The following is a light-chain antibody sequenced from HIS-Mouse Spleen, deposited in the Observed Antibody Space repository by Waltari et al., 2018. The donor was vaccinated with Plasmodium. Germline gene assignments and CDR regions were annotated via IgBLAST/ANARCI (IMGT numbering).Light chain of an antibody. J-gene: IGLJ2*01. CDR3: CSYAGSYTVV. CDR2: DLS. V-gene: IGLV2-11*01. CDR1: SRDVGVYNY. Sequence: QSALTQPRSVSVSPGQSVTISCTGPSRDVGVYNYVSWYQQHPGKAPKLMIYDLSKRPSGVPDRFSGSKSGNTASLTISGLQAEDEADYYCCSYAGSYTVVFGGGTKLTVL.